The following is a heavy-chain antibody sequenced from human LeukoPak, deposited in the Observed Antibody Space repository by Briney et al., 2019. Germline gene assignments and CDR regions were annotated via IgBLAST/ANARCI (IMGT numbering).Heavy chain of an antibody. D-gene: IGHD3-10*01. CDR2: IWYDGSNK. CDR1: GFTFSSYG. Sequence: GGSLRLSCAASGFTFSSYGMHWVRQAPGKGLEWVAVIWYDGSNKYYADSVKGRFTISRDNSKNTLYLQMNSLRAEDTAMYYCARDWVSGSGSLDSWGQGILVTVSS. CDR3: ARDWVSGSGSLDS. V-gene: IGHV3-33*01. J-gene: IGHJ4*02.